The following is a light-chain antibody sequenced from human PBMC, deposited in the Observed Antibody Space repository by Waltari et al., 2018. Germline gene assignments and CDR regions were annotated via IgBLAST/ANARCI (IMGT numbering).Light chain of an antibody. CDR1: QSLRNSY. V-gene: IGKV3-20*01. Sequence: EIVLTQSPGTLSLSPGERATLSCRVSQSLRNSYLAWYQQKPGQAPRLLSYGASSRATGIPDMFSGSGSGTDFTLTISRLEPEDFAVYYCQQYGSSISYTFGQGTKLEIK. CDR3: QQYGSSISYT. J-gene: IGKJ2*01. CDR2: GAS.